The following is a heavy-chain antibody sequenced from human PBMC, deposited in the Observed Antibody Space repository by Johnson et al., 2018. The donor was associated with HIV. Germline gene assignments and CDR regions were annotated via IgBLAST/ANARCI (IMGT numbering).Heavy chain of an antibody. D-gene: IGHD3-22*01. CDR2: ISFAGVKT. V-gene: IGHV3-30*14. CDR3: ARDHNDGFGYLGAFDL. J-gene: IGHJ3*01. CDR1: GFAVSSNY. Sequence: QVQLVESGGGLVQPGGSLRLSCAASGFAVSSNYMTWVRQGPGKGLEWVTVISFAGVKTYYADSVKGRVTISSDNSDNTLYLQMNSLRAEDTAVYYCARDHNDGFGYLGAFDLWGQGTMVTVSS.